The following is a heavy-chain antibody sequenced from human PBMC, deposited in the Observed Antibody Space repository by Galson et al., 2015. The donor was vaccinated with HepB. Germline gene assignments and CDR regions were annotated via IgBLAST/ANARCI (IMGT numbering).Heavy chain of an antibody. CDR3: TRGINAGPSYYDNRCYRPYYYYAEDV. J-gene: IGHJ6*02. CDR2: IIPILGVA. D-gene: IGHD3-22*01. V-gene: IGHV1-69*02. CDR1: GVTFTYYT. Sequence: SVTVSCKASGVTFTYYTFSWVRQAPGQGLEWMGRIIPILGVANYAQKFQGRVTITADTSTSTAYMELSSLRSEDTAVYYCTRGINAGPSYYDNRCYRPYYYYAEDVWGQGTTVTVSS.